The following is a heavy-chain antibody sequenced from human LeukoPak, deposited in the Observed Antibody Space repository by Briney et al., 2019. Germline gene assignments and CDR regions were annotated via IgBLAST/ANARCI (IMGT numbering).Heavy chain of an antibody. Sequence: GGSLRLSCVASGFTFTNYAMSWVRQAPGKGLEWVANIKQDGGEKYYVDSVKGRFTISGDNAKNSLYLQMNSLRPEDTAVYYCAGRGDGNLYYFDHWGQGTLVTASS. CDR1: GFTFTNYA. J-gene: IGHJ4*02. CDR3: AGRGDGNLYYFDH. D-gene: IGHD5-24*01. CDR2: IKQDGGEK. V-gene: IGHV3-7*01.